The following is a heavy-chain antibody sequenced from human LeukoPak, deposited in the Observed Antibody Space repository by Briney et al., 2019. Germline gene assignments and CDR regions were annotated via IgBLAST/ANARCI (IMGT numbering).Heavy chain of an antibody. Sequence: GGSLRLSCAASGFTFSSYGMHWVRQAPGEGLEWVAVIWYDGSNKYYADSVKGRFTISRDNSKNTLYLQMNSLRAEDTAVYYCARFRRGSGYDYYFDYWGQGTLVTVSS. D-gene: IGHD5-12*01. V-gene: IGHV3-33*01. CDR2: IWYDGSNK. CDR1: GFTFSSYG. J-gene: IGHJ4*02. CDR3: ARFRRGSGYDYYFDY.